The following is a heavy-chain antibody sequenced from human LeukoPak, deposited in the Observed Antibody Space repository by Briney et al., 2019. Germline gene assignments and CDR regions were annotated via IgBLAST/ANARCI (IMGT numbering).Heavy chain of an antibody. CDR3: ARHVGKWGWDY. CDR2: IPHTAST. D-gene: IGHD3-16*01. CDR1: GGSMSHH. Sequence: SETLSLTCTVSGGSMSHHWSWIRQSPGKGLEWIGYIPHTASTNYNPSLKSRVTISIDPSKNRFSLKLSPVTAADTAMYYCARHVGKWGWDYWGQGTLVTVPS. V-gene: IGHV4-59*08. J-gene: IGHJ4*02.